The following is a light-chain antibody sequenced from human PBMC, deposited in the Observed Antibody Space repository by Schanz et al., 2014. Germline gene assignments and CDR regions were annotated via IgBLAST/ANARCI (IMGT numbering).Light chain of an antibody. CDR3: QQYYSTPDT. J-gene: IGKJ2*01. V-gene: IGKV4-1*01. CDR2: WAS. Sequence: DIVMTQSPDSLAVSLGERATIKCKSSQSVLYSSNNKNYLAWYQQKPGQPPQLLIYWASTRQSGVPDRFSGSGSGTDFTLTISSLQAEDVAVYYCQQYYSTPDTFGQGTKLE. CDR1: QSVLYSSNNKNY.